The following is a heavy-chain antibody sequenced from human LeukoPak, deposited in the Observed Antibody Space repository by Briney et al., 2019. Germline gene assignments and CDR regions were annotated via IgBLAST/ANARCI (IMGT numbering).Heavy chain of an antibody. CDR3: ARQLLGSQFDY. CDR1: GASFTSYY. CDR2: IYTSGST. J-gene: IGHJ4*01. V-gene: IGHV4-4*09. D-gene: IGHD2-2*01. Sequence: SETLSLTCSVSGASFTSYYWSWIRQPPGEGLEWVGYIYTSGSTNYSPALKGRITISVGTSKNQSSLRLSSVTAADTALYYCARQLLGSQFDYWGRGMLVTVSS.